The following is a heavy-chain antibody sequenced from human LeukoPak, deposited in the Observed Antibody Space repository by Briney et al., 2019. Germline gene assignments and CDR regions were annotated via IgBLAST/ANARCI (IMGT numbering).Heavy chain of an antibody. CDR1: GFTFSSYA. Sequence: GGSLRLSCAASGFTFSSYAMSWVRQAPGKGLEWVSAISGSGGSTYYADSVKGRFTISRDNFKKILYLQMNSLRAEDTAIYYCAKDGSALWFGELSSYFDYWGQGTLVTVSS. CDR3: AKDGSALWFGELSSYFDY. D-gene: IGHD3-10*01. CDR2: ISGSGGST. V-gene: IGHV3-23*01. J-gene: IGHJ4*02.